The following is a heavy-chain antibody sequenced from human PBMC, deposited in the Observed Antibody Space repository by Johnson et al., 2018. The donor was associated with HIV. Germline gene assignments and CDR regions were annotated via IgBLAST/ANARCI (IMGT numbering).Heavy chain of an antibody. CDR3: AREARIVVVEPSDAFDI. CDR1: GFTFDDYA. J-gene: IGHJ3*02. Sequence: QVQLVESGGGLVQPGRSLRLSCAASGFTFDDYAMSWVRQAPGKGLEWVAVISYDGSNKYYADSVKGRFTISRDNSKNTLYLQMNSLRAEDTAVYYCAREARIVVVEPSDAFDIWGQGTMVTVSS. D-gene: IGHD3-22*01. V-gene: IGHV3-30-3*01. CDR2: ISYDGSNK.